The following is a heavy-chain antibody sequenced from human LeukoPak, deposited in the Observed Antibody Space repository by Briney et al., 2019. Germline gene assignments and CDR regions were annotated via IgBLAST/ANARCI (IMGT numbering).Heavy chain of an antibody. CDR2: IHYSGNT. J-gene: IGHJ2*01. CDR3: ARLRIYLTSVTTARYFDL. Sequence: PSETLSLTCTVSGGAISSYYWTWIRQDPGKGLEWIGYIHYSGNTNYNPSLKSRVTISVDTSKNQFSLKLGSVTAADTAVYYCARLRIYLTSVTTARYFDLWGRGTLVTVSS. D-gene: IGHD4-11*01. CDR1: GGAISSYY. V-gene: IGHV4-59*01.